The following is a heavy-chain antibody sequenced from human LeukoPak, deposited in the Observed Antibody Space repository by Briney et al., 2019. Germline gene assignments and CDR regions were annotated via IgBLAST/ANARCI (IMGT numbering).Heavy chain of an antibody. CDR2: INPNNGDT. CDR3: ARRTRGNDLDY. CDR1: GHTFTDYF. Sequence: ASVKVSCKASGHTFTDYFMYWVRQAPGQGLEWMAWINPNNGDTKYEQKFQGRVTMTRDTSISTAYMELSSLRSDDTAVYYCARRTRGNDLDYWGQGTLVTVSS. D-gene: IGHD5-12*01. J-gene: IGHJ4*02. V-gene: IGHV1-2*02.